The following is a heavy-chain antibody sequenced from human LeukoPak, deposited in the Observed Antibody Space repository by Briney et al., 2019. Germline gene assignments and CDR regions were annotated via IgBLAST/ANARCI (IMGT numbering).Heavy chain of an antibody. J-gene: IGHJ4*02. V-gene: IGHV3-21*01. CDR1: GFSFSSYS. CDR2: ISRDSTDI. Sequence: GGSLRLSCAASGFSFSSYSMSWVRQAPGKGLEWVSFISRDSTDIYHADPVQGRFTISRDNAKNSLYLQMNSLRAEDTAVYYCARDLPAAVDWGQGTLVTVSS. CDR3: ARDLPAAVD. D-gene: IGHD2-2*01.